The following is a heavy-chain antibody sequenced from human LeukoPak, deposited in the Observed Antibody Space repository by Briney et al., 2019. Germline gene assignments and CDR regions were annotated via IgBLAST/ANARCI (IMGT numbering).Heavy chain of an antibody. CDR3: ARQGRQVASRGRAFDI. V-gene: IGHV4-34*01. J-gene: IGHJ3*02. Sequence: SETLSLTCAVYGGSFSGYYWSWIRQPPGKGLEWIGEINHSGSTNYNPSLKSRVTISVDTSKNQFSLKLSSVTAADTAVYYCARQGRQVASRGRAFDIWGQGTMVTVSS. CDR2: INHSGST. CDR1: GGSFSGYY. D-gene: IGHD5-12*01.